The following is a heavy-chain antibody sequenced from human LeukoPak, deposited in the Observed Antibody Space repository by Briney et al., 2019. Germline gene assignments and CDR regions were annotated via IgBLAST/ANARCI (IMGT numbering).Heavy chain of an antibody. Sequence: GGSLRLSCAASGYSFSRYWMTWVRQAPGKGLEWVANIKEDGSEKYYADFVKGRFTISRDNAKNSLDLQMNSLRAEDTAVYYCARRGSTDYWGQGTLVTVSS. D-gene: IGHD2/OR15-2a*01. CDR2: IKEDGSEK. J-gene: IGHJ4*02. CDR1: GYSFSRYW. CDR3: ARRGSTDY. V-gene: IGHV3-7*03.